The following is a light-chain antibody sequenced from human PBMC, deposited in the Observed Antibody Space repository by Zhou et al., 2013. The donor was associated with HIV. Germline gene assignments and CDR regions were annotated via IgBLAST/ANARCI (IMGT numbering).Light chain of an antibody. CDR2: AAS. CDR3: QQYNNWPPLT. Sequence: EIVMTQSPATLSVSPGERATLSCRASQSVSSNLAWYQQKPGQAPRLLIFAASTRATGIPARFSGSGSGRGXFTLTITSMQSEDFAVYYCQQYNNWPPLTFGGGTKGGDQT. J-gene: IGKJ4*01. CDR1: QSVSSN. V-gene: IGKV3-15*01.